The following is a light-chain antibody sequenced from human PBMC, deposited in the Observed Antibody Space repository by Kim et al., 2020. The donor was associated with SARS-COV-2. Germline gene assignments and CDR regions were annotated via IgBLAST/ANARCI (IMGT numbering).Light chain of an antibody. CDR3: GSWDDSLSGRV. J-gene: IGLJ3*02. V-gene: IGLV1-44*01. CDR1: RSNVGNNP. CDR2: NDN. Sequence: GQTVTISCSGRRSNVGNNPVTWCQQVPGTAPKLLMSNDNQRPSGVPDRFSASKSGTSASLAISGLQSEDEAVYYCGSWDDSLSGRVFGGGTQLTVL.